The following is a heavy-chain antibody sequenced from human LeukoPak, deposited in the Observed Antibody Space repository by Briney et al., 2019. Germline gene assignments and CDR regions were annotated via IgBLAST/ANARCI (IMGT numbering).Heavy chain of an antibody. J-gene: IGHJ4*02. CDR2: INPSGGST. Sequence: ASVKVSCKASGYTFTSYYMHWVRQAPGQGLEWMGIINPSGGSTSYAQKFQGRVTMTRDTSTSTVYMELNSLRAEDTAAYYCAKDREYYDILTGPGYWGQGTLVTVSS. CDR3: AKDREYYDILTGPGY. V-gene: IGHV1-46*01. D-gene: IGHD3-9*01. CDR1: GYTFTSYY.